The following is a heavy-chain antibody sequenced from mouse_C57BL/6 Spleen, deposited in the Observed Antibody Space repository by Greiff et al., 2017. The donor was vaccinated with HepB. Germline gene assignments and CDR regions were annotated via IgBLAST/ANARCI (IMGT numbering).Heavy chain of an antibody. V-gene: IGHV1-69*01. CDR2: IDPSDSYT. Sequence: QVHVKQPGAELVMPGASVKLSCKASGYTFTSYWMHWVKQRPGQGLEWIGEIDPSDSYTNYNQKFKGKSTLTVDKSSSTAYMHLSSLTSEDSAVYYCASYGRAFAYWGQGTLVTVSA. CDR1: GYTFTSYW. J-gene: IGHJ3*01. D-gene: IGHD1-1*01. CDR3: ASYGRAFAY.